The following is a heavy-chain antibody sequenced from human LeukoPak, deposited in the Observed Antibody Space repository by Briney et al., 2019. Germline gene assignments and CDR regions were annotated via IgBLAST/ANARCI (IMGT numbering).Heavy chain of an antibody. CDR1: GFTFSSYA. J-gene: IGHJ4*02. CDR2: ISYDGSNK. V-gene: IGHV3-30*04. CDR3: ARERGYYGSGRYGADFDY. Sequence: GGSLRLSCAASGFTFSSYAMHWVRQAPGKGLEWVAVISYDGSNKYYADSVKGRCTISRDTSKSTLYLQMNSLRGEDTAVYYCARERGYYGSGRYGADFDYWGQGTLVTVSS. D-gene: IGHD3-10*01.